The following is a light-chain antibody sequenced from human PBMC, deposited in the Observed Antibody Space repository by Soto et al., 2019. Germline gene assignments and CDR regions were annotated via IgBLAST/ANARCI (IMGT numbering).Light chain of an antibody. CDR2: AAS. J-gene: IGKJ3*01. CDR1: QTIIRY. CDR3: QQSYSTLFT. Sequence: DIQMTQSPSSLSASVGDRVTITCRASQTIIRYLNWYQQKPGRAPNLLIYAASSLHTGVPSRFSASRSRTEFPLTITSLQPEDSATYYCQQSYSTLFTFGPGTRVEIK. V-gene: IGKV1-39*01.